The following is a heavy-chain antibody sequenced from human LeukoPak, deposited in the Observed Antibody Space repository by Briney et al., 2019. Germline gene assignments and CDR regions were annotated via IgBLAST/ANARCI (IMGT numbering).Heavy chain of an antibody. V-gene: IGHV3-23*01. CDR2: MSAGGGST. CDR3: ARCLYYDFWSNYYTNYYYYGMDV. D-gene: IGHD3-3*01. J-gene: IGHJ6*02. CDR1: GFTLSTYA. Sequence: GGSLRLSCAASGFTLSTYAMSWVRQAPGKGLEWVSSMSAGGGSTHFADSVKGRFTISRDNSKNTLYLQMSSLRAEDTAVYYCARCLYYDFWSNYYTNYYYYGMDVWGQGTTVTVSS.